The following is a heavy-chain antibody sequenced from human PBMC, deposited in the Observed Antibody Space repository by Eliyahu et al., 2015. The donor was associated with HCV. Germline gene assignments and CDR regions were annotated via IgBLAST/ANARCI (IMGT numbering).Heavy chain of an antibody. CDR3: ARDQGTSWKMGYYYGMDV. D-gene: IGHD2-2*01. V-gene: IGHV3-48*03. Sequence: EVQLVESGGGLVQPGGSLRLXCAASGXPFSSYXXNWVRQAPGKGLEWVSXISSSGSTIYYADSVKGRFTISRDNAKNSLYLQMNSLRAEDTAVYYCARDQGTSWKMGYYYGMDVWGQGTTVTVSS. CDR2: ISSSGSTI. CDR1: GXPFSSYX. J-gene: IGHJ6*02.